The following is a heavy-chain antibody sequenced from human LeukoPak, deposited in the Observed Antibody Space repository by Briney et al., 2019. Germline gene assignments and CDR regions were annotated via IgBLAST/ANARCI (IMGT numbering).Heavy chain of an antibody. CDR2: ISSSSSYI. D-gene: IGHD6-19*01. Sequence: PGGSLRLSCAASGFTFSSYSMNWVRQAPGKGLEWVSSISSSSSYIYYADSVKGRSTISRDNAKNSLYLQMNSLRAEDTAVYYCAREESSGWFIDYWGQGTLVTVSS. V-gene: IGHV3-21*01. J-gene: IGHJ4*02. CDR3: AREESSGWFIDY. CDR1: GFTFSSYS.